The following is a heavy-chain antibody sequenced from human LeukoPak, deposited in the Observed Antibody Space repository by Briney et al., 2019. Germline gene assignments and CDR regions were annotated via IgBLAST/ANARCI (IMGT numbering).Heavy chain of an antibody. Sequence: GGSLRLSCAASGFTFSSYWMHWVRQAPGKGLVWVSRINTDGSSTSYADSVKGRFTISRDNAKNTLYLQMNSLRAEDTAVYYCAKDGVAVAGLHFDYWGQGTLVTVSS. J-gene: IGHJ4*02. D-gene: IGHD6-19*01. CDR1: GFTFSSYW. CDR3: AKDGVAVAGLHFDY. V-gene: IGHV3-74*01. CDR2: INTDGSST.